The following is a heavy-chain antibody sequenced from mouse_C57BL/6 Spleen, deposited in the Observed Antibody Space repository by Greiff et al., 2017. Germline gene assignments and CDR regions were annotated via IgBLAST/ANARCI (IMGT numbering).Heavy chain of an antibody. CDR1: GYTFTSYW. D-gene: IGHD3-3*01. CDR3: ARGKQGQRVHFDD. J-gene: IGHJ2*01. Sequence: VQLQQPGAELVMPGASVKLSCKASGYTFTSYWMHWVKQRPGQGLEWIGEIDPSDSYTNYNQKFKGKSTLTVDKSSSTAYMQLSSLTSEDSAVYYCARGKQGQRVHFDDWGQGTTLTASS. V-gene: IGHV1-69*01. CDR2: IDPSDSYT.